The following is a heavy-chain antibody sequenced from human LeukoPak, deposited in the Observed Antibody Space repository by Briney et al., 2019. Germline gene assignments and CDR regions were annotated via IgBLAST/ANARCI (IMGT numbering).Heavy chain of an antibody. V-gene: IGHV4-34*01. CDR2: INRSGST. J-gene: IGHJ4*02. CDR1: GGSFSGYY. Sequence: PSETLSLTCAVYGGSFSGYYWSWIRQPPGKGLEWIGEINRSGSTNYNPSLKSRVTISVDTSKNQFSLKLSSVTAADTAVYYCARRVAVTTGFDYWGQGTLVTVSS. D-gene: IGHD4-17*01. CDR3: ARRVAVTTGFDY.